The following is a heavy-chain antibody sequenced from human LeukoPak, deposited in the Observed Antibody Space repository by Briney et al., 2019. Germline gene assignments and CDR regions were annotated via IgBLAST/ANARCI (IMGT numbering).Heavy chain of an antibody. CDR1: GFTFSSYS. J-gene: IGHJ4*02. CDR2: ISSSSSYI. D-gene: IGHD3-10*01. CDR3: ARDSVRVGYGSGSLPFY. Sequence: GGSLRLSCAASGFTFSSYSTNWVRQAPGKGLEWVSSISSSSSYIYYADSVKGRFTITRDNAKNSLYLQMNSLRAEDTAVYYCARDSVRVGYGSGSLPFYWGQGTLVTVSS. V-gene: IGHV3-21*01.